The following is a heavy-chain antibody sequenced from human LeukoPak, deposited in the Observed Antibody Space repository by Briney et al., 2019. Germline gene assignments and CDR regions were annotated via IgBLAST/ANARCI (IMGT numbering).Heavy chain of an antibody. V-gene: IGHV3-11*01. Sequence: GGSLRLSCAASGFSFSDYYMTWIRQAPGKGLEWLSYISSSGSTIYYADSVEGRFTISRDNVENSLYLQMNSLRAEDTAVYYCARESYFDSSAYTKFDYWGQGTLVTVSS. D-gene: IGHD3-22*01. CDR1: GFSFSDYY. CDR3: ARESYFDSSAYTKFDY. CDR2: ISSSGSTI. J-gene: IGHJ4*02.